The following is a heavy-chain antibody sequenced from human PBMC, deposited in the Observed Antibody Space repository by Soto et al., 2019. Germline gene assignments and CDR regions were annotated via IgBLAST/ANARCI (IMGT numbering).Heavy chain of an antibody. J-gene: IGHJ3*02. CDR3: TTSGRRWPDSSDI. CDR2: VTPDGRS. Sequence: QVQLQQWGAGLLKPSETLSLTCTVYGGSFKSYFWNWLHQPPGTGLEWIGEVTPDGRSNYNPSLKSRVTRSKDTSKNQFYLEVTSVTAAETAVYYCTTSGRRWPDSSDIWGQGAMVTVSS. D-gene: IGHD2-15*01. V-gene: IGHV4-34*01. CDR1: GGSFKSYF.